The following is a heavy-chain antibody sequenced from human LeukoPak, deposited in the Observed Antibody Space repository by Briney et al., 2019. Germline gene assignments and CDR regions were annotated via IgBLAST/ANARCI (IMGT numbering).Heavy chain of an antibody. CDR3: ARGRWYGSGSYVTN. J-gene: IGHJ4*02. V-gene: IGHV3-48*03. Sequence: PGGSLRLSCAASGFTFSSYEMNWVRQAPGKGLEWVSYISSSGSTIYYADSVKGRFTISRDNAKNSLYLQMNSLRAEDTAVYYCARGRWYGSGSYVTNWGQGTLVTVSS. CDR2: ISSSGSTI. CDR1: GFTFSSYE. D-gene: IGHD3-10*01.